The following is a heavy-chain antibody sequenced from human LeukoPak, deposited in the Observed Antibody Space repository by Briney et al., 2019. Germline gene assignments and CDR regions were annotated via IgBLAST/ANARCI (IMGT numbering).Heavy chain of an antibody. V-gene: IGHV3-33*01. J-gene: IGHJ4*02. D-gene: IGHD6-13*01. CDR2: IWYDGSNK. CDR3: ARDVNRGSSWYPTDY. Sequence: PGGSLRLSCAASGFTFSSYGMHWVRQAPGKGLEWVAVIWYDGSNKYYADSVKGRFTISRDNSKNTLYLQMNSLRAGDTAVYYCARDVNRGSSWYPTDYWGQGTLVTVSS. CDR1: GFTFSSYG.